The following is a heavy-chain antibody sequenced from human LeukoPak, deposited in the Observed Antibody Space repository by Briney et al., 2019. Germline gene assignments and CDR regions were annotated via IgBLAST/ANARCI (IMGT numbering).Heavy chain of an antibody. CDR3: ATMTTVTTDFDY. V-gene: IGHV1-24*01. J-gene: IGHJ4*02. CDR2: FDPEDGET. CDR1: GYTLTELS. D-gene: IGHD4-11*01. Sequence: ASVKVSCKVSGYTLTELSMHWVRQAPGKGLEWMGGFDPEDGETIYAQKFQGRVTMTEDTSTDTAYMELSSLRSEDTAVYYCATMTTVTTDFDYWGQGTLVTVSS.